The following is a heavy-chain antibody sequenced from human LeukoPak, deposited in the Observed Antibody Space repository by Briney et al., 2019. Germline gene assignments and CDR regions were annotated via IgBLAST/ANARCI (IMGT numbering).Heavy chain of an antibody. CDR2: ISGSGGST. D-gene: IGHD1-26*01. V-gene: IGHV3-23*01. CDR3: AKIAIAIVGATNDFDY. J-gene: IGHJ4*02. Sequence: GGSXRLSCXXSGFTFSSYAMSWVRQAPGKGLEWVSAISGSGGSTYYADSVKGRFTISRDNSKNTLYLQMNSLRAEDTAVYYCAKIAIAIVGATNDFDYWGQGTLVTVSS. CDR1: GFTFSSYA.